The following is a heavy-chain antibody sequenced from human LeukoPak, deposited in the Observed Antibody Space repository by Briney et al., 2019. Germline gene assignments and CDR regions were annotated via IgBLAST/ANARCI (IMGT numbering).Heavy chain of an antibody. CDR2: INHSGST. V-gene: IGHV4-34*01. CDR1: GGSFSGYY. D-gene: IGHD2-21*01. Sequence: PSETLSLTCAVYGGSFSGYYWSWIRQPPGKGLEWIGEINHSGSTNYNPSLKSRVTISVDTSKNQFSLNLTSVTAADTAVYFCAGPYISRFNLWGQGARVTVPS. CDR3: AGPYISRFNL. J-gene: IGHJ5*02.